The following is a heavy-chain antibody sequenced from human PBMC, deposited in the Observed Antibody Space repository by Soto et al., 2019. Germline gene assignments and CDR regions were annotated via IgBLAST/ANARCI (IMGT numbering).Heavy chain of an antibody. CDR2: IKSKTDGGTT. J-gene: IGHJ4*02. V-gene: IGHV3-15*01. CDR3: TNSVDYYDSSGFDY. D-gene: IGHD3-22*01. CDR1: GFTFSNAW. Sequence: GGSLRLSCAASGFTFSNAWMSWVRQAPGKGLEWVGRIKSKTDGGTTDYAAPVKGRFTISRDDSKNTLYLQMNSLKTEDTAVYYCTNSVDYYDSSGFDYWGQGTLVTVSS.